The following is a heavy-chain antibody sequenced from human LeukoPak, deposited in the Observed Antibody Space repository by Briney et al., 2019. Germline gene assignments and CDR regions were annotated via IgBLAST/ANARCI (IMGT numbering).Heavy chain of an antibody. D-gene: IGHD5-12*01. CDR2: IYTSGST. CDR3: ARCSGYDFDY. J-gene: IGHJ4*02. Sequence: SETLSLTCTVSGGSINSYYWSWIRQSAGKGLEWIGRIYTSGSTNYNPSLQSRVTMPVDTSKKQFSLKLSSVTAADTAVYYCARCSGYDFDYWGQGTLVTVSS. CDR1: GGSINSYY. V-gene: IGHV4-4*07.